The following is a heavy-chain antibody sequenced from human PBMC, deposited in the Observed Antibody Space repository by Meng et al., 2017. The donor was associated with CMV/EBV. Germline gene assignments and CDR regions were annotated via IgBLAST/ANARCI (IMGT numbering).Heavy chain of an antibody. J-gene: IGHJ3*01. Sequence: SVKVSCKASGGTSNTYTFNSVRQAPGRGLEWMGGITPYLDEPNYAQTFQGRVAITSDRSTAAYMELGSLRSEDTAVYFCAGRGPYGRALDVWGQGTLVTVSS. CDR3: AGRGPYGRALDV. CDR1: GGTSNTYT. CDR2: ITPYLDEP. V-gene: IGHV1-69*10. D-gene: IGHD3-10*01.